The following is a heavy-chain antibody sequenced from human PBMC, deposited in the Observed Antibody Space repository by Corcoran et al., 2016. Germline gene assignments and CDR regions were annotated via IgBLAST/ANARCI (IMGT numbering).Heavy chain of an antibody. V-gene: IGHV3-48*04. CDR1: GFTFSSYS. Sequence: EVQLVESGGGLVQPGGSLRLSCAASGFTFSSYSMNWVRQAPGKGLEWVSYISSSSSTIYYADSVKGRFTISRDNAKNSLYLQMNSLRAEGTAVYYCARVDGVIWGDAGPGAFDIWGQGTMVTVSS. J-gene: IGHJ3*02. CDR2: ISSSSSTI. CDR3: ARVDGVIWGDAGPGAFDI. D-gene: IGHD2-21*01.